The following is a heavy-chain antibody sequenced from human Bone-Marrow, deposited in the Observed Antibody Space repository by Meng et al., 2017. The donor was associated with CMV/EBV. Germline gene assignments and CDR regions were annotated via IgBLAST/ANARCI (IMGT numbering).Heavy chain of an antibody. V-gene: IGHV4-34*01. CDR1: GTSFSDYS. J-gene: IGHJ4*02. Sequence: GSLRLSCAVYGTSFSDYSWTWIRHSPRKGLEWIGQINHRGSTNFNPSLMGRVTMSVDSSKEQFSLRLTSVTAADTAVYYCAGEIDIWGQGTAGTVSS. CDR2: INHRGST. D-gene: IGHD2-21*01. CDR3: AGEIDI.